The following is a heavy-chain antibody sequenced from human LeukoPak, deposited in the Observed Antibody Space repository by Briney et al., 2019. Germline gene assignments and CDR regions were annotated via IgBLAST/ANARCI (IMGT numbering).Heavy chain of an antibody. CDR3: ARDAYYYDSSGRTEEYYYYYYMDV. CDR1: GFTFSSYW. J-gene: IGHJ6*03. D-gene: IGHD3-22*01. V-gene: IGHV3-7*01. Sequence: PGGSLRLSCSASGFTFSSYWMSWVRQAPGKGLEWVANIKQDGSEKYYVDSVKGRFTISRDNAKNSLYLQMNRLRAEDTAVYYCARDAYYYDSSGRTEEYYYYYYMDVWGKGTTVTISS. CDR2: IKQDGSEK.